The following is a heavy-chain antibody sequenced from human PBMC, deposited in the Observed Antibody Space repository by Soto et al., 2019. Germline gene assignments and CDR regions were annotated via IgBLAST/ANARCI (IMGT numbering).Heavy chain of an antibody. CDR3: ARDKITGLFDY. D-gene: IGHD2-8*02. V-gene: IGHV4-39*02. CDR1: GGSLSSSSYY. CDR2: FYYSGST. Sequence: ASETLSLTCTVSGGSLSSSSYYWGWIRQPPGEGLEWIGTFYYSGSTYYNPSLKSRVTISVDTSKNQFSLKLSSVTAADTAVYYCARDKITGLFDYWGQGTLVTVSS. J-gene: IGHJ4*02.